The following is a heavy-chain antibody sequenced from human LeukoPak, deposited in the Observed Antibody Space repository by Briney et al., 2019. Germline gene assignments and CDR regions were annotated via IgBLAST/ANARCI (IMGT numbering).Heavy chain of an antibody. V-gene: IGHV1-18*01. J-gene: IGHJ6*02. D-gene: IGHD3-10*01. CDR3: ARYLGESLYYGMDV. CDR2: ISAYNGNT. CDR1: GYSFTIYG. Sequence: ASVNVSCKASGYSFTIYGISWVRQAPGQGLEWMGWISAYNGNTNYAQKLQGRVTITTDTSTTTAYMELRSLRSDDTAVYYCARYLGESLYYGMDVWGQGTTVTVSS.